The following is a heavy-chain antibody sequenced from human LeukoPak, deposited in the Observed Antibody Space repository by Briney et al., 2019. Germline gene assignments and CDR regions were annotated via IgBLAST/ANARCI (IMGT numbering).Heavy chain of an antibody. J-gene: IGHJ4*02. CDR1: GSSISSDYY. V-gene: IGHV4-38-2*02. Sequence: SETLSLTCSVSGSSISSDYYWGWVRQPPGKGLEWIGSIKHRGRSYYNPSLKSRVTISVDTSKNQFALQLSSVTAADTAVYYCARVVGATSIDYWGQGILVTVSS. CDR3: ARVVGATSIDY. D-gene: IGHD2-15*01. CDR2: IKHRGRS.